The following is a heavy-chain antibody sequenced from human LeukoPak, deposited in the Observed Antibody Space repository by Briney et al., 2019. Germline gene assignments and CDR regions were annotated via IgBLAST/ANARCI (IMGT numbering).Heavy chain of an antibody. D-gene: IGHD6-13*01. CDR3: ARDPVAAAGSEPIDP. CDR2: IDHTGIT. Sequence: SETLSLTRTVSDDSITIYYWSWIRQPPGKGLEWIGYIDHTGITNYNPSLNSRVTISRDTSKNQFSLKLSSVTAADTAVYYCARDPVAAAGSEPIDPWGQGTLVTVSS. CDR1: DDSITIYY. V-gene: IGHV4-59*12. J-gene: IGHJ5*02.